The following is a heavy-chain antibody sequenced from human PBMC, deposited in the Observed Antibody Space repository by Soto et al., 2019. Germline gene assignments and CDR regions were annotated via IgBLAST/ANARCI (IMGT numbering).Heavy chain of an antibody. CDR2: ISAYNGNT. V-gene: IGHV1-18*01. Sequence: QVQLVQSGAEVKKPGASVKVSCKASGYTFTSYGISWVRQAPGQGLEWMGWISAYNGNTNYAQKFQGRVTMTTATSTSTAYMELRSLRSDDTAVYYCARDQPRYAPLVARDYYYYGMDVWGQGTTVTVSS. D-gene: IGHD5-12*01. J-gene: IGHJ6*01. CDR1: GYTFTSYG. CDR3: ARDQPRYAPLVARDYYYYGMDV.